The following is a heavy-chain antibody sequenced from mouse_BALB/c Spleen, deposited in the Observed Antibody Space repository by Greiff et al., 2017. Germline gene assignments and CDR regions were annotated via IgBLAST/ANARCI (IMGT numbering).Heavy chain of an antibody. CDR3: ARSLTGVFDY. V-gene: IGHV5-9-3*01. Sequence: DVQLQESGGGLVKPGGSLKLSCAASGFTFSSYAMSWVRQTPEKRLEWVATISSGGSYTYYPDSVKGRFTISRDNAKNTLYLQMSSLRSEDTAMYYCARSLTGVFDYWGQGTTLTVSS. CDR2: ISSGGSYT. D-gene: IGHD4-1*01. CDR1: GFTFSSYA. J-gene: IGHJ2*01.